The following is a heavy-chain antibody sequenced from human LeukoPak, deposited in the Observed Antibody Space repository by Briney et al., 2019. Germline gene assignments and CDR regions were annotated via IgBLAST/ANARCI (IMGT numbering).Heavy chain of an antibody. CDR3: AREDFWTGYYTGMEFDY. CDR1: GFTFSRHW. Sequence: GGSLRLSCAASGFTFSRHWISWVRQAPGKGLEWVANIKQDGSEKYYVDSVKGRFTISRGNAKNSLYLQMNSLRAEDTAVYFCAREDFWTGYYTGMEFDYWGQGTLVTASS. CDR2: IKQDGSEK. D-gene: IGHD3/OR15-3a*01. J-gene: IGHJ4*02. V-gene: IGHV3-7*01.